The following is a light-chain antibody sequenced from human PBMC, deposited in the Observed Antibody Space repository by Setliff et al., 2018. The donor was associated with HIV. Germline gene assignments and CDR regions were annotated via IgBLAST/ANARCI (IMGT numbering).Light chain of an antibody. CDR2: DDS. CDR3: QVWDSSSDHHV. V-gene: IGLV3-21*03. J-gene: IGLJ1*01. Sequence: SYELTQPPPVSVAPGKMARITCGGNNIGSKSVHWYQQKPGQAPVLVVYDDSHRPSGIPERFSGSKSGNTATLTISRVEAGDEADYYCQVWDSSSDHHVFGTGTKVTVL. CDR1: NIGSKS.